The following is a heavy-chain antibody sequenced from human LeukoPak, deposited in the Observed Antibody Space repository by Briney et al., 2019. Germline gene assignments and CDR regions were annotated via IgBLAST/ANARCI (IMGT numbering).Heavy chain of an antibody. CDR1: GFTFSSYA. CDR2: ISGSGGST. V-gene: IGHV3-23*01. Sequence: GGSLRLSCAASGFTFSSYAMSWVRQAPGKGLEWVSAISGSGGSTYYADSVKGRFTISRDNPKNTLYLQMNSLRAEDTAVYYCAKRIWPDYYYGMDVWGKGTTVTVSS. J-gene: IGHJ6*04. CDR3: AKRIWPDYYYGMDV.